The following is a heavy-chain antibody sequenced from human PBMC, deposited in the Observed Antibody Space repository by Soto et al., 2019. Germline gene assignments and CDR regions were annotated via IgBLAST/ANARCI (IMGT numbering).Heavy chain of an antibody. D-gene: IGHD4-17*01. J-gene: IGHJ4*02. CDR3: AVLTTVTPIFDY. CDR1: GYTFASYG. V-gene: IGHV1-18*01. Sequence: GASVKVSCKASGYTFASYGISWVRQAPGQGLEWMGWISAYNGNTNYAQKLQGRVTMTTDTSTSTAYMELRSLRSDDTAVYYCAVLTTVTPIFDYWGQGTLVTVSS. CDR2: ISAYNGNT.